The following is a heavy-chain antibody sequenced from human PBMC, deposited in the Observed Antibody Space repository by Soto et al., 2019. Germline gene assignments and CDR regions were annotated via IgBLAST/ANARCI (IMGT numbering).Heavy chain of an antibody. Sequence: GGSLRLSCAASGFTFSSYWMSWVRQAPGKGLEWVANIKQDGSEKYYVDSVKGRFTISRDNAKNSLYLQMNSLRAEDPAVYYGAREQLGVDAFDIWGQGTMVTVSS. J-gene: IGHJ3*02. CDR1: GFTFSSYW. CDR3: AREQLGVDAFDI. V-gene: IGHV3-7*03. CDR2: IKQDGSEK. D-gene: IGHD7-27*01.